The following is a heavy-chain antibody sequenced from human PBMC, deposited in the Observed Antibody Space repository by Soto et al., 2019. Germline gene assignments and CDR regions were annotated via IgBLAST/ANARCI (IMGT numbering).Heavy chain of an antibody. CDR1: GGSISSGGYY. CDR3: ARGVTMVRGVIHTPYFDY. CDR2: IYYSGST. Sequence: QVQLQESGPGLVKPSQTLSLTCTVSGGSISSGGYYCSWIRQHPGKGLEWIGYIYYSGSTYYNPSLKSRVTISVDSSKNRCSLKLSSVTAADTAVSYCARGVTMVRGVIHTPYFDYWGQGTLVTVSS. V-gene: IGHV4-31*03. D-gene: IGHD3-10*01. J-gene: IGHJ4*02.